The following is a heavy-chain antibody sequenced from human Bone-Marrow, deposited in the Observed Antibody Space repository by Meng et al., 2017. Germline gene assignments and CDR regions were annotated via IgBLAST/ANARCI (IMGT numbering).Heavy chain of an antibody. CDR1: GDSISSSDSY. D-gene: IGHD1/OR15-1a*01. CDR2: IGHSGFT. Sequence: QPQLQESGPGLVKPSETLYLTCIVSGDSISSSDSYWGWIRQSPGKGLEWIGSIGHSGFTYYTPSLESRVTVSVDTSRSQFSLELTSVTAADTAVYYCVRSRAWVRTGFDPWGQGTLVTVSS. J-gene: IGHJ5*02. CDR3: VRSRAWVRTGFDP. V-gene: IGHV4-39*01.